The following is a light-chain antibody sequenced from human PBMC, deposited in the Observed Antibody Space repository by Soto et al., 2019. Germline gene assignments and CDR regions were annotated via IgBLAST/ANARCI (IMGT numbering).Light chain of an antibody. CDR1: SSDVGGHNY. CDR2: EVS. J-gene: IGLJ3*02. CDR3: SSTAGNNNLV. V-gene: IGLV2-8*01. Sequence: QSALTQSPSASGSPGQSVTISCTGTSSDVGGHNYVSWYQHHPGKAPKLIIYEVSKRPSGVPDRLSGSKSGNTASLTVSGLQAEDEAVYYCSSTAGNNNLVFGGGTKVTVL.